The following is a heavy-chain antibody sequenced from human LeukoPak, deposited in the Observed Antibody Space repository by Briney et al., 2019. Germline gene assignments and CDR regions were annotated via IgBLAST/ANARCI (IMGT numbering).Heavy chain of an antibody. D-gene: IGHD3-22*01. J-gene: IGHJ4*02. CDR2: IYSGGST. V-gene: IGHV3-66*01. Sequence: PGGSLRLSCAGSGFTVSSNYMSWVRHAPGKGREWVSDIYSGGSTYYADSVKGRFTISRDISKNTLYLQMNSLRAEDTAVYYCARVGYYDSSGYYSYWGQGTLVTVSS. CDR1: GFTVSSNY. CDR3: ARVGYYDSSGYYSY.